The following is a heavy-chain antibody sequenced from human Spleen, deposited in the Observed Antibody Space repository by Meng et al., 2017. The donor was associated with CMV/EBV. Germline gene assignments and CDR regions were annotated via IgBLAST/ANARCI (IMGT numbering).Heavy chain of an antibody. CDR1: GGPISSNTW. D-gene: IGHD1-14*01. V-gene: IGHV4-4*02. J-gene: IGHJ6*02. CDR2: IYHSGST. CDR3: ARANYPERGYHYYGMDV. Sequence: SETLSLTCAVSGGPISSNTWWSWVRQSPGKGLEWIGEIYHSGSTNYNPSLKSRVTMSVDKSRNQLSLKLSSVTAADTAVYYCARANYPERGYHYYGMDVWGQGTTVTVSS.